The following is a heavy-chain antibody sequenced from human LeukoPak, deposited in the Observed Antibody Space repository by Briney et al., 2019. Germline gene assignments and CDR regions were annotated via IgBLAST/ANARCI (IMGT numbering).Heavy chain of an antibody. CDR1: GFTFSRYW. Sequence: PGGSLRLSCAASGFTFSRYWMRWVRQAPGKGLEWVALIKQDGSQKYYVDSVKGRFTISRDNVKNSLYLQMNSLRAEDTGVYYCVRDVDTAVARSASDIWGQGTMVTVSS. V-gene: IGHV3-7*04. D-gene: IGHD5-18*01. J-gene: IGHJ3*02. CDR3: VRDVDTAVARSASDI. CDR2: IKQDGSQK.